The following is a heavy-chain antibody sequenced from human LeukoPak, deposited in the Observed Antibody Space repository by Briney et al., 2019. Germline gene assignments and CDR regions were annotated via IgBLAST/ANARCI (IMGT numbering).Heavy chain of an antibody. V-gene: IGHV4-59*01. CDR3: ASSSSSLFEVSFEYFQH. CDR1: GGSISSYY. J-gene: IGHJ1*01. CDR2: IYYSGST. D-gene: IGHD6-6*01. Sequence: KASETLSLTCTVSGGSISSYYWSWIRQPPGKGLEWIGYIYYSGSTNYNPSLKSRVTISVDTSKNQFSLKLSSVTAADTAVYYCASSSSSLFEVSFEYFQHWGQGTLVTVSS.